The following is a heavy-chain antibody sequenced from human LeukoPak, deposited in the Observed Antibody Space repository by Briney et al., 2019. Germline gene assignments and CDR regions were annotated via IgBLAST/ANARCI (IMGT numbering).Heavy chain of an antibody. D-gene: IGHD3-22*01. CDR3: ATGKYDSSDYSGGWYYFDY. V-gene: IGHV4-34*01. CDR1: GVSFSGYY. Sequence: SGTLSLTCAVFGVSFSGYYWTWIRQSPGKGLEWIGQINHSGSANYNRFLKSRVTITIETSKNRFSLELSSVTAADSATYYCATGKYDSSDYSGGWYYFDYWGQGTLVTVSS. J-gene: IGHJ4*02. CDR2: INHSGSA.